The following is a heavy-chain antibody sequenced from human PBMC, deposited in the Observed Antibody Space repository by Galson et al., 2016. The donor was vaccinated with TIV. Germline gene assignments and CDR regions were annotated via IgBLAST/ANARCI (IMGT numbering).Heavy chain of an antibody. CDR3: ARQPTGFPNWFDP. Sequence: ETLSLTCAVSGYSISYSYCWAWIRQPPGRGLEWIGSIYNTETTYYNPSLKSRITISQDTSKNHLSLKLTSVTAADTALYYCARQPTGFPNWFDPWGQGTLVTVSS. D-gene: IGHD3-9*01. J-gene: IGHJ5*02. CDR2: IYNTETT. V-gene: IGHV4-38-2*01. CDR1: GYSISYSYC.